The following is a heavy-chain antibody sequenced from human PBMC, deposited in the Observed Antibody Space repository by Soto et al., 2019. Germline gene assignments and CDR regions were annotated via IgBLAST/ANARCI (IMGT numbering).Heavy chain of an antibody. J-gene: IGHJ4*02. V-gene: IGHV4-34*01. CDR3: ASGRRRSPTPLEMAPTKYYFDY. Sequence: SETLSLTCAVYGGSFSGYYWSWIRQPPEKGLEWNGEINHSGSTNYNPSLTSRVTISVDTFKQQCSLRLWFVIPADTSVYSLASGRRRSPTPLEMAPTKYYFDYCGQGTLVTVSS. CDR2: INHSGST. D-gene: IGHD1-1*01. CDR1: GGSFSGYY.